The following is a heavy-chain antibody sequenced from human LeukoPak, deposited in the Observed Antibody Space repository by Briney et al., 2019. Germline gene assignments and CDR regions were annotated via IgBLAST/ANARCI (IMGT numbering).Heavy chain of an antibody. CDR2: ISYDGSNK. Sequence: GGSLRLSCAASGFTFSSYAMHWVRQAPGKGLEWVAVISYDGSNKYYADSVKGRFTISRDNSKNTLYLQMNSLRAEDTAVYYCAKGRDYFDYWGQGTLVTVSS. V-gene: IGHV3-30*04. CDR3: AKGRDYFDY. J-gene: IGHJ4*02. D-gene: IGHD3-10*01. CDR1: GFTFSSYA.